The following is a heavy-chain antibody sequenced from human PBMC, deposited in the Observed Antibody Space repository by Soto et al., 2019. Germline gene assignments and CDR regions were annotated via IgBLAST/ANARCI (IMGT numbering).Heavy chain of an antibody. CDR3: VREAYIGYGHAIDH. CDR1: GVTISTYY. D-gene: IGHD5-12*01. CDR2: NYHSGTT. Sequence: PSETLSLTCAVSGVTISTYYWRCVRPPPGKGLEWIGYNYHSGTTNYKPSLKSRVTIAVDTSKNQYSLRLTSVTAADTAIYYCVREAYIGYGHAIDHWGQGTLVTVSS. J-gene: IGHJ4*02. V-gene: IGHV4-59*01.